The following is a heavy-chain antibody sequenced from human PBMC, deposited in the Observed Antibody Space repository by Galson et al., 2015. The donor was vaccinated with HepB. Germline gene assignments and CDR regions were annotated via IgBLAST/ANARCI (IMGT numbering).Heavy chain of an antibody. CDR2: VYSGGST. D-gene: IGHD5-24*01. CDR1: GFAVSSNY. CDR3: TRVEVATFIDY. V-gene: IGHV3-53*01. J-gene: IGHJ4*02. Sequence: SLRLSCAASGFAVSSNYMSWVRQAPGKGLEWVSLVYSGGSTYYADSVKGRFTISRDNSENTVFLQMNSLRVEDTAMYYCTRVEVATFIDYWGQGTQVTVSS.